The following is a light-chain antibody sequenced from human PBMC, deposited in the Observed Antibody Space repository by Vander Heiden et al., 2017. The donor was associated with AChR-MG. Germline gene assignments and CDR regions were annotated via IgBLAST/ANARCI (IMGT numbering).Light chain of an antibody. CDR3: QQYGISPVT. V-gene: IGKV3-20*01. CDR1: QSVSSSY. J-gene: IGKJ1*01. Sequence: EIVLTQSPGTLSLSPGERATLSCRASQSVSSSYLVWYQQKPGQAPRLLIYGASSRATGIPDRFSGSGSGTDFTLTISRLEPEDFAVYYCQQYGISPVTFGQGTKVEIK. CDR2: GAS.